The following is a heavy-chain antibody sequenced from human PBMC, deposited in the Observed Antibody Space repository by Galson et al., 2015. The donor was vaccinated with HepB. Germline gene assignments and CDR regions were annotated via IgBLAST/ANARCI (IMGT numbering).Heavy chain of an antibody. Sequence: PALVKPTQTLTLTCTFSGFSLTTYGVGVGWIRQPPGDALESLAVIYWDDDKRYSPSLKSRLTITKDTSKNQVVLTVTNMDPVDTATYYCVHRGGYNSAYDWGQGTLVTVSS. CDR1: GFSLTTYGVG. CDR2: IYWDDDK. V-gene: IGHV2-5*02. D-gene: IGHD3-22*01. J-gene: IGHJ4*02. CDR3: VHRGGYNSAYD.